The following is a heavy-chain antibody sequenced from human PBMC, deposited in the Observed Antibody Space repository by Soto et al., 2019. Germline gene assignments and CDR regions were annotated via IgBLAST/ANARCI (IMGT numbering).Heavy chain of an antibody. V-gene: IGHV3-66*01. CDR2: IYSGGST. CDR3: ARVGYDILTDTPNWFDP. Sequence: GVSLRLSCAASGFTVSSNYMSWVRQAPGKGLEWVSVIYSGGSTYYADSVKGRFTISRDNSKNTLYLQMNSLRAEDTAVYYCARVGYDILTDTPNWFDPWGQGTLVTVSS. CDR1: GFTVSSNY. J-gene: IGHJ5*02. D-gene: IGHD3-9*01.